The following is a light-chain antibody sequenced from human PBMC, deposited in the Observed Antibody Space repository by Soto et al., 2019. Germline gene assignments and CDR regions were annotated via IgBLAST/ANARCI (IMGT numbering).Light chain of an antibody. Sequence: DIQMTQSPPTLSASVGDRVTITCRASQSISSWLAWYQQRPGKAPNLLIYDVYSLESGVPSRFSGSGSGTEFTLTISSLQPDDFATYYCQQYTNYPWTFGQGTKVEIK. CDR3: QQYTNYPWT. V-gene: IGKV1-5*01. J-gene: IGKJ1*01. CDR2: DVY. CDR1: QSISSW.